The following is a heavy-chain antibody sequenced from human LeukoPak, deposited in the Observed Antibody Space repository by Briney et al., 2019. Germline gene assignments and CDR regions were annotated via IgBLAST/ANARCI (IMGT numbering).Heavy chain of an antibody. D-gene: IGHD5-18*01. CDR2: IKSKTNGETR. Sequence: GGSLRLSCAASGFTFSSYGMSWVRQAPGKGLEWVGLIKSKTNGETRDYAAPVKGRFTISRDDSDNTLYLQMNSLKTEDTAVYYCTTDLAAMIRAVDHWGQGTLVTVSS. CDR3: TTDLAAMIRAVDH. J-gene: IGHJ4*02. CDR1: GFTFSSYG. V-gene: IGHV3-15*01.